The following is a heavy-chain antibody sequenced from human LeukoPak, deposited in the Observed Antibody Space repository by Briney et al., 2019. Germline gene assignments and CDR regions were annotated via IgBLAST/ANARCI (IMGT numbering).Heavy chain of an antibody. Sequence: SETLSLTCTVSGVSISNTVYYWGWIRQAPGKGLEWIGTSFDGGNSYYNPSLKSRVTMSVDGSKNQFSLKLSSVTAADTAVYYCARQTRTERRITIFGVAPKFDPWGQGTLVTVSS. CDR3: ARQTRTERRITIFGVAPKFDP. CDR2: SFDGGNS. J-gene: IGHJ5*02. CDR1: GVSISNTVYY. D-gene: IGHD3-3*01. V-gene: IGHV4-39*01.